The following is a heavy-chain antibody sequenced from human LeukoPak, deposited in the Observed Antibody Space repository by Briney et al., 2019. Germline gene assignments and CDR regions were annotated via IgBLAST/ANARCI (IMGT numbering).Heavy chain of an antibody. V-gene: IGHV4-39*07. CDR2: IYYSGST. CDR3: ARDPYTIQGLDY. J-gene: IGHJ4*02. CDR1: GGSISSSSYY. D-gene: IGHD3-9*01. Sequence: SETLSLTCTVSGGSISSSSYYWGWIRQPPGKGLEWIGSIYYSGSTYYNPSLKSRVTISVDTSKNQFSLKLSSVTAADTAVYYCARDPYTIQGLDYWGQGTLVTVSS.